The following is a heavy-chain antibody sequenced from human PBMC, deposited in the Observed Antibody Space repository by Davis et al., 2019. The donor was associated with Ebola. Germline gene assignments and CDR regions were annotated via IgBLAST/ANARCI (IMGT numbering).Heavy chain of an antibody. D-gene: IGHD1-26*01. V-gene: IGHV3-23*01. CDR2: FGTSGDT. CDR1: GFTFNRNS. J-gene: IGHJ3*02. CDR3: AKDTSNIWFDI. Sequence: PGGSLRLSCAASGFTFNRNSMNWVRQAPGKGLEWVSTFGTSGDTYYADSVKGRFTISRDNSKNTLYLQMNGLRVDDTAIYYCAKDTSNIWFDIWGQGTMVTVSS.